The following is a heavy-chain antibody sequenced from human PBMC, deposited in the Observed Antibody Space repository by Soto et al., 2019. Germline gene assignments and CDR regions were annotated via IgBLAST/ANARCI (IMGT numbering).Heavy chain of an antibody. D-gene: IGHD2-8*01. CDR2: IYPGDSDM. CDR3: ARAFCSNAVCSPYDAFDI. Sequence: PGESLKISCKASGYSFSNYWIGWVRQMPGKGLEWLGIIYPGDSDMRYSPSFQGQVSISADKSINTAYLQWSSLKASDTAIYFCARAFCSNAVCSPYDAFDIWGQGTMVTVSS. CDR1: GYSFSNYW. V-gene: IGHV5-51*01. J-gene: IGHJ3*02.